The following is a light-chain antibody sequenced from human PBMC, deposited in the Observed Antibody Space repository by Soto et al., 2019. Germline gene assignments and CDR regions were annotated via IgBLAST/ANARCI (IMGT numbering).Light chain of an antibody. J-gene: IGKJ1*01. CDR2: GAS. CDR3: QQYGSSRT. CDR1: QSVRSSY. Sequence: EIVLTQSPGTLSLSPGERATLSCRASQSVRSSYLAWYQQKPGQAPRLLIYGASSRATGIPDRFSGSGSGTDFTLTISRPEPEDFAVYYCQQYGSSRTFGQGTKVEIK. V-gene: IGKV3-20*01.